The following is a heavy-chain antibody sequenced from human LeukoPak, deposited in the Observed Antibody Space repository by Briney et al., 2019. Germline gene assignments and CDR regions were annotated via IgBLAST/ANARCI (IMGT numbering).Heavy chain of an antibody. CDR3: ARTMAGVMYYYYMDV. J-gene: IGHJ6*03. CDR2: IYYSGST. D-gene: IGHD5-24*01. Sequence: SETLSLTCTVSGGSISSSSYYWGWIRQPPGKGLEWIGSIYYSGSTYYNPSLKSRVTISVDTSKNQFSLKLSSVTAADTAVYYCARTMAGVMYYYYMDVWGKGTTVTISS. CDR1: GGSISSSSYY. V-gene: IGHV4-39*01.